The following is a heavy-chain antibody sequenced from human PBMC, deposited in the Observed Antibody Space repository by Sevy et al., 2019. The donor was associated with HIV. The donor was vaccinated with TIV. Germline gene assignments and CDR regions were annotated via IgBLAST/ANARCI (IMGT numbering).Heavy chain of an antibody. CDR3: AKDLAVAVTRPFDY. CDR1: GFTFSSYA. J-gene: IGHJ4*02. Sequence: GGSLRLSCAASGFTFSSYAMSWVRQAPGKGLEWVSAISGSGGSTYYADSVKGRFTISRDNSNNTLYLQMNSLRADDTAVYYCAKDLAVAVTRPFDYWGQGTVVTVS. V-gene: IGHV3-23*01. D-gene: IGHD6-19*01. CDR2: ISGSGGST.